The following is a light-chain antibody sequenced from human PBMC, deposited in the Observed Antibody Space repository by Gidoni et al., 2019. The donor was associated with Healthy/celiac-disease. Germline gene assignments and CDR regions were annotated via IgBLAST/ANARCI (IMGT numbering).Light chain of an antibody. CDR3: QQLNSYPQFT. J-gene: IGKJ3*01. CDR2: AAS. CDR1: QGISSY. V-gene: IGKV1-9*01. Sequence: DIQLTQSQSFLSASVGDRVTITCRASQGISSYLAWYQQKPGKAPKLLIYAASTLQSGVPSRFSGSGSGTEFTLTISSLQPEYFATYYCQQLNSYPQFTFGPGTKVDIK.